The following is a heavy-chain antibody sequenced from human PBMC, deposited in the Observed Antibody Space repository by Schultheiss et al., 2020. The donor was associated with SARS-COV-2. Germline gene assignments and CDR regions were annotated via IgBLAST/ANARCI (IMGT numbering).Heavy chain of an antibody. J-gene: IGHJ4*02. V-gene: IGHV4-4*02. D-gene: IGHD5-12*01. Sequence: SETLSLTCAVSGGSISSSNWWSWVRQPPGKGLEWIGEIYHSGSTNYNPSLKSRVTISVDTSKNQFSLKLSSVTAADTAVYYCARVEGGIVATIDYWGQGTLVTVSS. CDR2: IYHSGST. CDR1: GGSISSSNW. CDR3: ARVEGGIVATIDY.